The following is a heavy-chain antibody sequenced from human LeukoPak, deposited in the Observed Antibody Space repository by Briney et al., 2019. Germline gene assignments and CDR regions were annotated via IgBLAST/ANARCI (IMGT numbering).Heavy chain of an antibody. CDR1: GGSISSSSYY. Sequence: SETLSLTCTVSGGSISSSSYYWGWIRQPPGKGLEWVGSIYYSGSTYYNPSLKSRVTISVDTSKNQFSLKLSSVTAADTAVYYYARQRSNYDFWSGFHYGMDVWGQGTTVTVSS. D-gene: IGHD3-3*01. CDR2: IYYSGST. J-gene: IGHJ6*02. CDR3: ARQRSNYDFWSGFHYGMDV. V-gene: IGHV4-39*01.